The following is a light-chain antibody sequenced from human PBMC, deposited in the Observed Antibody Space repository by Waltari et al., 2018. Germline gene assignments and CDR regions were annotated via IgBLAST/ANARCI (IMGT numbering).Light chain of an antibody. J-gene: IGLJ2*01. CDR3: CTYAGSSTFA. Sequence: QSALPQPASASGSPGQSITIPSSGTSSDVGDWNYLSWYQQHTGKASKLKIYDVTNRPSAVSQRFSGSKSRNTASPRFSGRQAEDDCDYYSCTYAGSSTFAFGCGTKLTVL. V-gene: IGLV2-23*02. CDR2: DVT. CDR1: SSDVGDWNY.